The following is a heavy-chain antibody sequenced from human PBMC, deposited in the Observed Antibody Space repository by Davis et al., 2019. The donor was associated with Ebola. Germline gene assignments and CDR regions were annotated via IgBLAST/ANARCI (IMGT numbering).Heavy chain of an antibody. CDR1: GFTFSSYG. D-gene: IGHD1-14*01. Sequence: GESLKISCAASGFTFSSYGMHWVRQAPGKGLEWVAVIWYDGSNKYYADSVKGRFTISRDNSMNMLYLQMNSLRAEDTAVYYCAKKIPGNNPFDSWGQGTLVTVSS. CDR2: IWYDGSNK. CDR3: AKKIPGNNPFDS. J-gene: IGHJ4*02. V-gene: IGHV3-33*06.